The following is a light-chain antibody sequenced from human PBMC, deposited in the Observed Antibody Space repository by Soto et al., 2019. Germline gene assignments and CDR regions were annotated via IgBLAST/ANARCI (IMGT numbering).Light chain of an antibody. CDR2: END. J-gene: IGLJ7*01. CDR3: GTWDSSLSAV. V-gene: IGLV1-51*02. Sequence: QAVVTQPPSVSAAPGQKVTISCSGSSSDIGNNYISWYQQLPGTAPKLLIFENDKRPSGIPDRFSASKSGTSATLGITGLQTGDEADYYCGTWDSSLSAVFGGGTQLTV. CDR1: SSDIGNNY.